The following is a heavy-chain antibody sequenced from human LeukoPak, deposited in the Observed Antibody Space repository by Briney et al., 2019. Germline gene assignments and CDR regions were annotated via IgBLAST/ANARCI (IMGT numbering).Heavy chain of an antibody. V-gene: IGHV1-69*05. Sequence: SVKVSCKASGGTFSSYAISWVRQAPGQGLEWMGGIIPIFGTANYAQKFQGRVTITTDESTSTAYMELSSLRSEDTAVYYCARDYRIAARPGAFDIWGQGTMVTVSS. D-gene: IGHD6-6*01. CDR1: GGTFSSYA. J-gene: IGHJ3*02. CDR3: ARDYRIAARPGAFDI. CDR2: IIPIFGTA.